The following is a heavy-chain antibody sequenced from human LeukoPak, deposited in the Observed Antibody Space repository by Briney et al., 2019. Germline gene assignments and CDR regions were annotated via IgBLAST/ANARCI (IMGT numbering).Heavy chain of an antibody. Sequence: GGSLRLSCAASGFTFSSYVMRWVRQAPGKGLEWVSTIDGSGVGTYYADSVKGRFSISRDSSKSTLYLHMNSLRAEDTAVYYCTKGAAAGPKYFQHWGQGTLVTVSS. D-gene: IGHD6-13*01. CDR1: GFTFSSYV. CDR3: TKGAAAGPKYFQH. J-gene: IGHJ1*01. V-gene: IGHV3-23*01. CDR2: IDGSGVGT.